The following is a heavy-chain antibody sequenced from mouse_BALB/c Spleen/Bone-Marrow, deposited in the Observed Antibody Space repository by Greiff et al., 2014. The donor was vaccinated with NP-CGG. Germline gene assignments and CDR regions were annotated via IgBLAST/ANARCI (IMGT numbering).Heavy chain of an antibody. CDR3: ARGPHDDDMDY. Sequence: DVKLVESGGGLVKPGGSLKLSCAASGFTFSDYYMYWVRQTPEKRLEWVATISDGGSYTYYPDSVKGRFTISRDNVKNSLYLQMSSLKSEDTAMYYCARGPHDDDMDYWGQGTSVTVSS. D-gene: IGHD2-3*01. CDR1: GFTFSDYY. V-gene: IGHV5-4*02. CDR2: ISDGGSYT. J-gene: IGHJ4*01.